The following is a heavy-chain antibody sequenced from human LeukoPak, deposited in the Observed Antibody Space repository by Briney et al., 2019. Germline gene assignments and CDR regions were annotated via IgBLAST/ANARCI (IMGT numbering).Heavy chain of an antibody. Sequence: ASVKVSCKASGYTFTSYGISWVRQAPGQGLEWMGWISAYNGNTKYSQKFQGRVTITRDTSASTAYMELSSLRSEDTAVYYCAREYIVVVPAAIRRYYYYGMDVWGQGTTVTVSS. CDR2: ISAYNGNT. D-gene: IGHD2-2*02. CDR1: GYTFTSYG. CDR3: AREYIVVVPAAIRRYYYYGMDV. V-gene: IGHV1-18*01. J-gene: IGHJ6*02.